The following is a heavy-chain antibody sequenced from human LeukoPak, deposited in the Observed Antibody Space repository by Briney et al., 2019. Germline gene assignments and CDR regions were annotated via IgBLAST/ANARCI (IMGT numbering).Heavy chain of an antibody. CDR3: ARAIFGDSYHGIDV. D-gene: IGHD3-10*01. CDR1: GGSIGSYY. V-gene: IGHV4-4*07. Sequence: PSETLSLTCTVSGGSIGSYYWTWIRQPAGKGLEWIGRIFVSGSTNYNPSLKGRVTMSVDTSKKQFSLRLTSMSAADTAVYFCARAIFGDSYHGIDVWGQGTMVTVSS. CDR2: IFVSGST. J-gene: IGHJ6*02.